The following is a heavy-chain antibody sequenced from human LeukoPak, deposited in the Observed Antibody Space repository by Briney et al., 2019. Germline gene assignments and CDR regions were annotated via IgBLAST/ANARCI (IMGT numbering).Heavy chain of an antibody. D-gene: IGHD3-10*01. CDR2: INPNSGGT. CDR3: ARDPPIGGADVFDI. V-gene: IGHV1-2*02. Sequence: GASVKLSCTAAGYTFTGYYMHWVRQAPGQGLEWMGWINPNSGGTNYAQKFQGRVTMTRDTSISTAYMELSRLTSDDTAVYYCARDPPIGGADVFDIWGQGTMVTVSS. J-gene: IGHJ3*02. CDR1: GYTFTGYY.